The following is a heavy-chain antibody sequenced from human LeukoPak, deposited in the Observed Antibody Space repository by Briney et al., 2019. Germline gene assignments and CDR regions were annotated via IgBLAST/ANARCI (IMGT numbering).Heavy chain of an antibody. D-gene: IGHD3-22*01. CDR3: TTGDFMGYYDGDAFDI. V-gene: IGHV3-15*01. CDR2: IKSKTDGGTT. J-gene: IGHJ3*02. CDR1: GFTVSSNY. Sequence: GGSLRLSCAASGFTVSSNYMSWVRQAPGKGLEWVGRIKSKTDGGTTDYAAPVKGRFTISRDDSKNTLYLQMNSLKTEDTAVYYGTTGDFMGYYDGDAFDIWGQGTMVTVSS.